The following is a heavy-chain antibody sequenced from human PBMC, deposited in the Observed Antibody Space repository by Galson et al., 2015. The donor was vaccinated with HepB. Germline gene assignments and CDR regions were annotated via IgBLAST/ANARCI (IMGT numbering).Heavy chain of an antibody. CDR2: IDPRDSYI. CDR3: ARHPSQAFDI. J-gene: IGHJ3*02. V-gene: IGHV5-10-1*01. Sequence: QSGAEVKKPGESLRISCKGFGYDFPSYWISWLRQMPGRGLEWMGRIDPRDSYIIYSPSFQGHVTISVGKPINTAYVQWSSLMASDTAMYFCARHPSQAFDIWGQGTMVTVSS. CDR1: GYDFPSYW.